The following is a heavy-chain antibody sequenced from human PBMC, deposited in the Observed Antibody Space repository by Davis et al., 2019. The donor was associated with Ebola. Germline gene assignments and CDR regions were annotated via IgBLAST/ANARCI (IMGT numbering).Heavy chain of an antibody. V-gene: IGHV4-38-2*02. D-gene: IGHD5-18*01. Sequence: MPSETLSLTCTVSGYSISSGYYWGWIRQPPGKGLEWIGSIYHSGSTYYNPSLKSRVTISVDTSKNQFSLKLSSVTAADTAVYYCASRGYSYVSPFDYWGQGTMVTVSS. CDR2: IYHSGST. CDR1: GYSISSGYY. J-gene: IGHJ3*01. CDR3: ASRGYSYVSPFDY.